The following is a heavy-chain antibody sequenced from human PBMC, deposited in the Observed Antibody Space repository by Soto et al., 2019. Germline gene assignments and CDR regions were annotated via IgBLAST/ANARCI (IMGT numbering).Heavy chain of an antibody. CDR2: IYPADSDT. D-gene: IGHD3-10*01. V-gene: IGHV5-51*01. CDR3: ARHGKGSGSPLDYYYYGMDV. J-gene: IGHJ6*02. CDR1: GYSFTSDW. Sequence: GESLQISCKGPGYSFTSDWIGWVRQMLGKGLEWMGIIYPADSDTRYSPSFQGQVTISADKSISTAYLQWSSLKASDTAMYYCARHGKGSGSPLDYYYYGMDVWGQGT.